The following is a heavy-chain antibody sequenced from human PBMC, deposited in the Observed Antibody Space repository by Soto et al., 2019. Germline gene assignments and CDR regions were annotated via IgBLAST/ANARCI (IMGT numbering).Heavy chain of an antibody. CDR3: AKIKYSDYYYMDV. CDR1: GGSISSYY. J-gene: IGHJ6*03. V-gene: IGHV4-59*08. CDR2: VYYSGST. D-gene: IGHD1-26*01. Sequence: SETLSLTCTVSGGSISSYYWGWLRQTPGKGLEWIGYVYYSGSTAYNPSLKSRVTISVATSKNQFSLKLSSVTAADAAIFYCAKIKYSDYYYMDVWGKGTTVTVSS.